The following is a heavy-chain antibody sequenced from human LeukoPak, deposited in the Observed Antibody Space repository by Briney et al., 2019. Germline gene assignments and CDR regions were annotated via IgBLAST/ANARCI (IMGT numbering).Heavy chain of an antibody. Sequence: SETLSLTCTVSGGSISSGGYYWSWIRQHPGKGLEWIGYIYYSGSTNYNPSLKSRVTISVDTSKNQFSLKLSSVTAADTAVYYCASGIRGVAPQQYWGQGTLVTVSS. CDR3: ASGIRGVAPQQY. CDR1: GGSISSGGYY. J-gene: IGHJ4*02. D-gene: IGHD3-10*01. V-gene: IGHV4-61*08. CDR2: IYYSGST.